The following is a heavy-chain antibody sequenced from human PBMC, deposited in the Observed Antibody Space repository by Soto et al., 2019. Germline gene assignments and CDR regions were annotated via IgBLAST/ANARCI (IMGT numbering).Heavy chain of an antibody. CDR2: INPNSGNI. CDR1: GNTFTSYD. CDR3: ARGRASGSYYLLDY. D-gene: IGHD3-10*01. J-gene: IGHJ4*02. Sequence: ASVKVSCKASGNTFTSYDINWVRQATGHGLEWMGWINPNSGNIGYAQKFQGRVTMTRDTAIRTAYMEVSRLRSDDTTVYYCARGRASGSYYLLDYWGQGTLVTVSS. V-gene: IGHV1-8*01.